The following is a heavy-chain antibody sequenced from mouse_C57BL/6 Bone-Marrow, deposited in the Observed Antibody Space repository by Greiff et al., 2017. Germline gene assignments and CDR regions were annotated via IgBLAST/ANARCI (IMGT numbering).Heavy chain of an antibody. Sequence: EVKLMESGGGLVKPGGSLKLSCAASGFTFSSYAMSWVRQTPEKRLEWVATISDGGSSTYYPDNVKGRFTISRDNAKNNLYLQMSHLKSEDTAMYYCARDYGNSLFDYWGQGTTLTVSS. D-gene: IGHD2-1*01. CDR1: GFTFSSYA. CDR3: ARDYGNSLFDY. J-gene: IGHJ2*01. CDR2: ISDGGSST. V-gene: IGHV5-4*01.